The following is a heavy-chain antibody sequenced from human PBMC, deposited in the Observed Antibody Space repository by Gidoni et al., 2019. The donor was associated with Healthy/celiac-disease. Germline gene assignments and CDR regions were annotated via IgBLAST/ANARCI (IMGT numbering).Heavy chain of an antibody. D-gene: IGHD6-13*01. CDR1: GGSISRGGYY. V-gene: IGHV4-31*03. J-gene: IGHJ4*02. CDR2: IYYSGST. Sequence: QVQLQESGPGLVKPSQTLSLTCTVSGGSISRGGYYWSWIRQHPGKGLEWIGYIYYSGSTYYNPSLKSRVTISVDTSKNQFSLKLSSVTAADTAVYYCARAGIAAADYYFDYWGQGTLVTVSS. CDR3: ARAGIAAADYYFDY.